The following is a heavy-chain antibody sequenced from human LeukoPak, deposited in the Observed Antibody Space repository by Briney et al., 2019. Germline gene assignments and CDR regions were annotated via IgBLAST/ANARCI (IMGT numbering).Heavy chain of an antibody. J-gene: IGHJ4*02. D-gene: IGHD3-22*01. CDR3: ARGDYYDSSGPIDY. V-gene: IGHV1-69*04. CDR2: TIPILDIA. CDR1: GGTFISYA. Sequence: SVKVSCKASGGTFISYAISWVRQAHGQGLEWMGRTIPILDIADYAQKFQGRVTITADKSTSIAYMELSSLRSEDTAVYYCARGDYYDSSGPIDYWGQGTLVTVSS.